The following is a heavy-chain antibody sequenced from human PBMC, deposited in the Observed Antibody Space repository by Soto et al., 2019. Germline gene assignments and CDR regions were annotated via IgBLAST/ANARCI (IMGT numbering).Heavy chain of an antibody. CDR3: LVASAAY. CDR1: GFTFSSYS. CDR2: ISGSGGST. J-gene: IGHJ4*02. Sequence: PGGSLRLSCAASGFTFSSYSMNWVRQAPGKGLEWVSAISGSGGSTYYADSVKGRFIISRDNSQNTVYLQMSSLTTADTAVYCCLVASAAYWGQGTQVTVSS. V-gene: IGHV3-23*01. D-gene: IGHD6-13*01.